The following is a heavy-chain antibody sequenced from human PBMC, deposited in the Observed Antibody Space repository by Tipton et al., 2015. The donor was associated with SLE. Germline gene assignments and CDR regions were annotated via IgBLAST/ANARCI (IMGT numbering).Heavy chain of an antibody. Sequence: TLSLTCAVYGGSFSGYYWSWIRQPPGKGLEWIGEINHSGSTNYNPSLKSRVTISVDTSKNQFSLKLSSVTAADTAVYHCARSGATTGYFDYWGQGTLVTVSS. D-gene: IGHD1-26*01. CDR1: GGSFSGYY. CDR3: ARSGATTGYFDY. V-gene: IGHV4-34*01. J-gene: IGHJ4*02. CDR2: INHSGST.